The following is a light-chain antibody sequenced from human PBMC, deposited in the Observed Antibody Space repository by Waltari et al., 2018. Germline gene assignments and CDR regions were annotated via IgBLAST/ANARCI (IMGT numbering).Light chain of an antibody. CDR3: LLWYSGPRWV. CDR1: TGAVTSGHY. Sequence: QAVVTQEPSLTVSPGGTVTLTCGSSTGAVTSGHYPYWFQQKPDQVPRTLIYDTSNKHSWTPARFSGSLLGGKAALTLSGAQPEDEAEYYCLLWYSGPRWVFGGGTKLSVL. CDR2: DTS. V-gene: IGLV7-46*01. J-gene: IGLJ3*02.